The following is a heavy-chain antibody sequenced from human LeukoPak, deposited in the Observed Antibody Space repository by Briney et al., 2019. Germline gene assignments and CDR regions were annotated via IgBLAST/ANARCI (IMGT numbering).Heavy chain of an antibody. V-gene: IGHV4-4*02. CDR1: GGSISSSNW. CDR3: ARVLFSGSRADGGYYTYYYYGMDV. CDR2: IYHSGST. D-gene: IGHD3-3*01. Sequence: PSGTLSLTCAVSGGSISSSNWWSWVRQPPGKGLEWIGQIYHSGSTNHNPSLKSRVAISVDKSKNQFSLNLNSVTAADTAVYYCARVLFSGSRADGGYYTYYYYGMDVWGQGTTVTVSS. J-gene: IGHJ6*02.